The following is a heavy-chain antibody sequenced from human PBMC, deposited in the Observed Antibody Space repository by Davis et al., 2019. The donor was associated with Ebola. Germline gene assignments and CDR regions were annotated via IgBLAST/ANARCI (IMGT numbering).Heavy chain of an antibody. CDR3: ARDATDLIVGATSAFDI. Sequence: SVKVSCKASGGTFSSSAISWVRQAPGQGLEWMGRIIPILGIANYAQKFQGRVTITADKSTSTAYMELSSLRSEDTAVYYCARDATDLIVGATSAFDIWGQGTMVTVSS. D-gene: IGHD1-26*01. CDR2: IIPILGIA. J-gene: IGHJ3*02. CDR1: GGTFSSSA. V-gene: IGHV1-69*04.